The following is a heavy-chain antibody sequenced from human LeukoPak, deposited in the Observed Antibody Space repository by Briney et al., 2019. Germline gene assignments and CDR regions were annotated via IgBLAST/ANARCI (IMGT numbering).Heavy chain of an antibody. CDR2: INPNSGGT. D-gene: IGHD2/OR15-2a*01. V-gene: IGHV1-2*02. CDR3: ARDLIAPLGEDF. CDR1: GYNFPAYF. J-gene: IGHJ4*02. Sequence: ASVTVSCKAAGYNFPAYFMHWVRQAPGQGLEWMGWINPNSGGTNYAQKFQGRVTMTRDTSISTAYMELSSLRSDDTAMYYCARDLIAPLGEDFWGQGTLVTVSS.